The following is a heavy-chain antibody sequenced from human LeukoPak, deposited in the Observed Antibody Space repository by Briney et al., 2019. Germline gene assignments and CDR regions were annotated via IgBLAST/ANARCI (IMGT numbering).Heavy chain of an antibody. J-gene: IGHJ4*02. CDR2: IVPIFGTA. D-gene: IGHD2-2*01. Sequence: SVKVSCKASGGTFSSYAISWVRQAPGQGLEWMGGIVPIFGTANYAQKFQGRVTITTDESTSTAYMELSSLRSEDTAVYYCASGGGLGYCSSTSCYSDYYFDYWGQGTLVTVSS. CDR3: ASGGGLGYCSSTSCYSDYYFDY. V-gene: IGHV1-69*05. CDR1: GGTFSSYA.